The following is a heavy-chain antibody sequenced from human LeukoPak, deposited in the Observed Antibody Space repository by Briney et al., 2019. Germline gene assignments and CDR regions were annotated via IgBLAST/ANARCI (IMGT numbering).Heavy chain of an antibody. CDR3: ARGTDVWFGELLSTFDY. V-gene: IGHV3-23*01. Sequence: PGGSLRLSCAASGFTFSNYAMAWVRQAPGKGLEWVSSISASDGSTSYADSVKGRFTISRDNSKNTLYLQMNSLRAEDTAVYYCARGTDVWFGELLSTFDYWGQGTLVTVSS. J-gene: IGHJ4*02. CDR2: ISASDGST. D-gene: IGHD3-10*01. CDR1: GFTFSNYA.